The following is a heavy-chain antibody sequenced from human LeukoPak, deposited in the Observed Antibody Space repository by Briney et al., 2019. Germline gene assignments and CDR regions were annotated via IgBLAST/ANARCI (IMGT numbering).Heavy chain of an antibody. V-gene: IGHV1-2*02. CDR1: GYTFTGYY. CDR2: INPNSGGT. J-gene: IGHJ4*02. Sequence: VASVKVSCKASGYTFTGYYMHWVRQAPGQGLEWMGWINPNSGGTNYAQKFRGRVTMTRNTSISTAYMELSSLRSEDTAVYYCARGHYDILTGNYNFDYWGQGTLVTVSS. CDR3: ARGHYDILTGNYNFDY. D-gene: IGHD3-9*01.